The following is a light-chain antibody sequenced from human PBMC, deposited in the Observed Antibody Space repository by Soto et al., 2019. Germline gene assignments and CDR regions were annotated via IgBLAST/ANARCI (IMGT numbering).Light chain of an antibody. CDR1: QSISSY. Sequence: DIQMTQSPSSLSASVGDRVTITCRASQSISSYLNWYQQKPGKAPKLLIYAASSLKSGGPSRLSGSGSGTDFTLAISSLQPEDFATYSCQQGYSSPLTFGGGTKVVLK. CDR3: QQGYSSPLT. V-gene: IGKV1-39*01. CDR2: AAS. J-gene: IGKJ4*01.